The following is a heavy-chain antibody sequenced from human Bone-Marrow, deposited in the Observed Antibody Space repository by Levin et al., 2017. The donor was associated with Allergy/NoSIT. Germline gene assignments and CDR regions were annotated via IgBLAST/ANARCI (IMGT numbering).Heavy chain of an antibody. V-gene: IGHV1-18*01. CDR2: INTNGDP. Sequence: GESLKISCKAPAYTFSSYGISWVRQAPGQGLKWMGWINTNGDPKYEETFQGRVTMTTDTSTSTAHMELRRLRFEDTAVYYCARVASDTFDFWGQGTLVTVSS. CDR3: ARVASDTFDF. J-gene: IGHJ4*02. CDR1: AYTFSSYG.